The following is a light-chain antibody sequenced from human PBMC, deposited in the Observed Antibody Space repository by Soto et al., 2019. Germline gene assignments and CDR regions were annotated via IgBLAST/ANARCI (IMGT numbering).Light chain of an antibody. CDR1: SSDIGGHNY. CDR2: EVT. Sequence: QSALTQPPSASGSPGQSVTISCTGTSSDIGGHNYVSWYQQHPNEAPKLIIYEVTKRPSGVPDRFSGSKSGNTASLTVSALQPEDEADYYCSSHAASGFFGGGTKLTVL. CDR3: SSHAASGF. J-gene: IGLJ2*01. V-gene: IGLV2-8*01.